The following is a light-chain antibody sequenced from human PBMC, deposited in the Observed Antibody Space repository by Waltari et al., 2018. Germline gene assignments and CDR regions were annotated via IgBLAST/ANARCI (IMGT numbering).Light chain of an antibody. CDR1: PTIGGGC. CDR2: GAS. CDR3: QQYDGSSVT. J-gene: IGKJ4*01. Sequence: EIVLTQSQGSLSLSPGERATLSCRASPTIGGGCLTWYQQKPGQAPRLLTYGASSRATAIPDRFSGSGSGTDFTLTISRLEPEDFAVYYCQQYDGSSVTFGGGTKVEIK. V-gene: IGKV3-20*01.